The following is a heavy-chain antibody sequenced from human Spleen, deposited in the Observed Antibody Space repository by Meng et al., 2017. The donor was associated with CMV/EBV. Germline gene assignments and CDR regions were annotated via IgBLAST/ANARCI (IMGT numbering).Heavy chain of an antibody. CDR2: INQSGIT. J-gene: IGHJ6*02. CDR1: GGSLSGYF. Sequence: SETLSLTCGVFGGSLSGYFWSWIRQSPGKGLEWIGEINQSGITTYNPSLKSRVTISEDTSKKQVSLNLSSVTAADTAVYFCTRGRADSWRDYGMDVWGQGTTVTVS. D-gene: IGHD5-12*01. V-gene: IGHV4-34*01. CDR3: TRGRADSWRDYGMDV.